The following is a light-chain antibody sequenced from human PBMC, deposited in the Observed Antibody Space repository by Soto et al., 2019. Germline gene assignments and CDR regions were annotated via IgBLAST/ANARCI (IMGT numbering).Light chain of an antibody. CDR3: QHHGSSPIT. J-gene: IGKJ5*01. Sequence: EIVLTQSPATLSLSPGERATLSCRASQSVSSYLAWYQQKPGQAPRLLIYDASNRATGIPDRFSGSGSGTDFTLTISRLEPEDFAVYYCQHHGSSPITFGQGTRLEIK. V-gene: IGKV3-11*01. CDR1: QSVSSY. CDR2: DAS.